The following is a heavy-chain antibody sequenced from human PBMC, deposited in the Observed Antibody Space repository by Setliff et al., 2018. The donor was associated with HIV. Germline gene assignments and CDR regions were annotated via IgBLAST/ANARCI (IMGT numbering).Heavy chain of an antibody. D-gene: IGHD5-12*01. CDR1: GFTFSSYA. J-gene: IGHJ2*01. CDR2: ISGSGGST. Sequence: GGSLRLSCAASGFTFSSYAMSWVRQAPGKGLEWVSAISGSGGSTYYADSVKGRFTISRDNSKNTLYLQMNSLRAEDTALYYCARDYRWLNWFFDLWGRGTLVTVSS. V-gene: IGHV3-23*01. CDR3: ARDYRWLNWFFDL.